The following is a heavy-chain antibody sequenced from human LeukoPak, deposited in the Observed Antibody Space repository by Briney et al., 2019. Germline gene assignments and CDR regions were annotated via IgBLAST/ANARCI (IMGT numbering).Heavy chain of an antibody. CDR3: ASTIDSEDLDY. J-gene: IGHJ4*02. CDR1: GFTFSSYW. D-gene: IGHD2-15*01. Sequence: PGGSLTLSCAASGFTFSSYWMSWVRQAPGKGLEWVANIKQDGSEKYYVGSVKGRFTISRDNAKNSLYLQMNSLRAEDTAVYYCASTIDSEDLDYWGQGTLVTVSS. V-gene: IGHV3-7*01. CDR2: IKQDGSEK.